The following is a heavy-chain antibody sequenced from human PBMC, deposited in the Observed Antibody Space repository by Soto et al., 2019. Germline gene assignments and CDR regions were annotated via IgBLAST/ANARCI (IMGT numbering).Heavy chain of an antibody. Sequence: GGSLRLSCAASGFIFSTNSMNWVRQAPGKGLEWVSSISGSGRCTYYPDSVRGRFTVSRDKAKNSLYLQMNSLRAEDTAVYYCARGRAIVGSLDDWFDSWGQGTQVTVSS. D-gene: IGHD3-22*01. J-gene: IGHJ5*01. CDR1: GFIFSTNS. CDR3: ARGRAIVGSLDDWFDS. V-gene: IGHV3-21*01. CDR2: ISGSGRCT.